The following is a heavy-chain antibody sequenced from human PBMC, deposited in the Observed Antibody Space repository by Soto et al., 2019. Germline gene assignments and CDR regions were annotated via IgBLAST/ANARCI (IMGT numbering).Heavy chain of an antibody. CDR2: ISTTDGKT. CDR1: GFPFSTYA. Sequence: EVKLLESGGGLAQPGGSLRLSCEGSGFPFSTYAITWVRQAPGKGLEWVSAISTTDGKTYYAESVRGRVTISRDNSKNTHNLQMTSLGADLTATYYCERGGSSGGANYYTSIYVWCPGT. D-gene: IGHD3-3*01. CDR3: ERGGSSGGANYYTSIYV. V-gene: IGHV3-23*01. J-gene: IGHJ6*02.